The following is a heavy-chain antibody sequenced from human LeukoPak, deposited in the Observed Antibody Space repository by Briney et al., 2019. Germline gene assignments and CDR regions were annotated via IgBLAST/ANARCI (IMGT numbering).Heavy chain of an antibody. D-gene: IGHD6-13*01. Sequence: GGALMLSCAAHGFTLSSYGMHRVRRAPGKGLGRVEVISYDGSNKYYAASVKGRFTISRDNSKDTLYLQMNSLRAEDTAVYYCAKAQAGIAAAGWGAAFDIWGQGTMVTVSS. J-gene: IGHJ3*02. CDR3: AKAQAGIAAAGWGAAFDI. V-gene: IGHV3-30*18. CDR2: ISYDGSNK. CDR1: GFTLSSYG.